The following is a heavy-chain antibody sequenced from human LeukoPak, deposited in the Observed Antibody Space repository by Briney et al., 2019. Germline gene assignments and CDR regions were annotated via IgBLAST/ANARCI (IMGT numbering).Heavy chain of an antibody. CDR1: GFTFSSYG. D-gene: IGHD5-12*01. CDR3: AKTGGRYSGYEDY. CDR2: IWYDGSKK. J-gene: IGHJ4*02. V-gene: IGHV3-33*06. Sequence: GGSLRLSCAASGFTFSSYGMHWVRQAPGKGLEWVAVIWYDGSKKYHADSVEGRFTISRDNSKNTLYLQMNSLRAEDTAVYYCAKTGGRYSGYEDYWGQGTLVTVSS.